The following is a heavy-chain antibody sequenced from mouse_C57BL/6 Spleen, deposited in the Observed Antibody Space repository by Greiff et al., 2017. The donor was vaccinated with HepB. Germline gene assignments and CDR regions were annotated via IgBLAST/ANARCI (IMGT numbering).Heavy chain of an antibody. J-gene: IGHJ2*01. CDR2: IRSKSSNYAT. CDR3: VRDGFYDGYPHFDY. CDR1: GFTFNTYA. V-gene: IGHV10-3*01. D-gene: IGHD2-3*01. Sequence: VQLKESGGGLVQPKGSLKLSCAASGFTFNTYAMHWVRQAPGKGLEWVARIRSKSSNYATYYADSVKDRFTISRDDSQSMLYLQMNNLKTEDTAMYYCVRDGFYDGYPHFDYWGQGTTLTVSS.